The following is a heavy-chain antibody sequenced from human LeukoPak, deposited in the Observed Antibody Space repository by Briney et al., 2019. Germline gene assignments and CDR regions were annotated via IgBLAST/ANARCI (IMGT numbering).Heavy chain of an antibody. CDR3: ARDSDIVVVPPDY. D-gene: IGHD2-2*01. J-gene: IGHJ4*02. CDR1: GFTFSSYW. V-gene: IGHV3-7*01. Sequence: PEGSLRPSCAASGFTFSSYWMSWVRQAPGKGLEWVANIKQDGSEKYYVDSVKGRFTISRDNAKNSLYLQMNSLRAEDTAVYYCARDSDIVVVPPDYWGQGTLVTVSS. CDR2: IKQDGSEK.